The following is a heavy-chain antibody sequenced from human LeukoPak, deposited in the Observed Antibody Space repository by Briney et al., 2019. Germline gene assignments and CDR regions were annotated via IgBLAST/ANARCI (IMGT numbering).Heavy chain of an antibody. Sequence: KPSETLSLTCTVSGGSITSSGYYWGWIRQPPGKGLEWIASIHYSGITYYNPSLKSRVTISVDTSKNQFSLKLSSVTAADTAVYYCARYGGQSEFDYWGQGTLVTVSS. J-gene: IGHJ4*02. CDR3: ARYGGQSEFDY. CDR1: GGSITSSGYY. CDR2: IHYSGIT. D-gene: IGHD4-23*01. V-gene: IGHV4-39*01.